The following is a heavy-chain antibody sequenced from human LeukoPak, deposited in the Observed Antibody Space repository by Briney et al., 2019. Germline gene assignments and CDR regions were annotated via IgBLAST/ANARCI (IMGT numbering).Heavy chain of an antibody. V-gene: IGHV1-24*01. Sequence: ASVKVSCKVSGYTLTELSMHWVRQAPGKGLEWMGGFDPEDGEPIYAQKFQGRVTMTEDTSTDTAYMELSSLRSEDTAVYYCATSTYYDFWSGPWENYYYMDVWGKGTTVTVSS. CDR3: ATSTYYDFWSGPWENYYYMDV. J-gene: IGHJ6*03. CDR1: GYTLTELS. D-gene: IGHD3-3*01. CDR2: FDPEDGEP.